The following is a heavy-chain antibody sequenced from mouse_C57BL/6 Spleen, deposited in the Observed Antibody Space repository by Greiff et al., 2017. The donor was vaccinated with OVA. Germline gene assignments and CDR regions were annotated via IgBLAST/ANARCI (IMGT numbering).Heavy chain of an antibody. D-gene: IGHD2-4*01. J-gene: IGHJ2*01. CDR1: GYTFTDYE. V-gene: IGHV1-15*01. Sequence: VKLQESGAELVRPGASVTLSCKASGYTFTDYEMHWVKQTPVHGLEWIGAIDPETGGTAYNQKFKGKAILTADKSSSTAYMELRSLTSEDSAVYYCTREDYEYYFDYWGQGTTLTVSS. CDR2: IDPETGGT. CDR3: TREDYEYYFDY.